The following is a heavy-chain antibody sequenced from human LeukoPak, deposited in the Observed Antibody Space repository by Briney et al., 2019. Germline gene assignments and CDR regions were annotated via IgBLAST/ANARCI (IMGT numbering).Heavy chain of an antibody. CDR3: ARAPRY. J-gene: IGHJ4*02. V-gene: IGHV3-7*01. CDR2: MNQDGSEK. Sequence: ETLSLTCPVSGYSISSGYYWGWIRQPPGKGLEWVANMNQDGSEKYYVDSVKGRFTISRDNAKNSLYLQMNSLRAEDTAVYYCARAPRYWGQGTLVTVSS. CDR1: GYSISSGYY.